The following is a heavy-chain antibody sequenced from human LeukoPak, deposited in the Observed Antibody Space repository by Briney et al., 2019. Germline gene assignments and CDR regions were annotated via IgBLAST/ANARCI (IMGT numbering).Heavy chain of an antibody. D-gene: IGHD1-26*01. V-gene: IGHV1-24*01. CDR2: FDPEVGGT. Sequence: ASVKVSCKVSGYTLTELSMHWVRQAPGKGLEWMGGFDPEVGGTIYAQKFQGRVTMTEDTSTDTAYMELSSLRSEDTAVYYCATFEQSYAFDIWGQGTMVTVSS. CDR1: GYTLTELS. CDR3: ATFEQSYAFDI. J-gene: IGHJ3*02.